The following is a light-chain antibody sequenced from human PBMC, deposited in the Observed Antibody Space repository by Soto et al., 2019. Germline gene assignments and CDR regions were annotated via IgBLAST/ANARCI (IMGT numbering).Light chain of an antibody. CDR1: YIGSKS. J-gene: IGLJ3*02. CDR3: QVWDSRSGLWV. V-gene: IGLV3-21*02. CDR2: DNS. Sequence: SYELTQPPSVSVAPGQTARITCGGSYIGSKSVHWYQQKPGQAPVVVVYDNSDRPSGIPERFSGSNSGNTATLTISRVEAGDDADYHCQVWDSRSGLWVFGGGTKVTVL.